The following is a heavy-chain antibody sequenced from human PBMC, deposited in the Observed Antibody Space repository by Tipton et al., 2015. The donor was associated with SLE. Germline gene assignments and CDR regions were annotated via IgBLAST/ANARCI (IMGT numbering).Heavy chain of an antibody. CDR1: GFTFSSYW. V-gene: IGHV3-74*01. D-gene: IGHD4-23*01. Sequence: SLRLSCAASGFTFSSYWMHWVRQAPGKGLVWVSRIYFDGSSTNYADSVKGRFTISRDNAKNTLYLQMNSLRAEDTAVYYCARESSYGGIDYWGQGTLVTVSS. CDR3: ARESSYGGIDY. J-gene: IGHJ4*02. CDR2: IYFDGSST.